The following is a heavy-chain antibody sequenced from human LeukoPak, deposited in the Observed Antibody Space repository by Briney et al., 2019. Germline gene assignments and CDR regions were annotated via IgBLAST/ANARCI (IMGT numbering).Heavy chain of an antibody. J-gene: IGHJ6*03. CDR2: IKQDGSEK. CDR3: ARDKPYCSGGSCYWASYYYYYYMDV. Sequence: PGGSLRLSCAASGFTFSSYWMSWVRQAPGKGLEWVANIKQDGSEKYYVDSVKGRFTISRDNAKNSLYLQMNSLRAEDTAVYYCARDKPYCSGGSCYWASYYYYYYMDVWGKGTTVTVSS. CDR1: GFTFSSYW. V-gene: IGHV3-7*01. D-gene: IGHD2-15*01.